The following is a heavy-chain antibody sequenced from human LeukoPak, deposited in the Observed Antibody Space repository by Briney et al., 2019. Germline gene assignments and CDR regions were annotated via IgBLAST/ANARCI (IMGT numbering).Heavy chain of an antibody. CDR3: AKDPPQPAHHYHHRMDL. J-gene: IGHJ6*02. D-gene: IGHD1-14*01. V-gene: IGHV3-11*01. Sequence: GGSLRLSCAASGFTFSDYYMSWIRQAPGKGLEWVSYISSSGSTIYYADSVKGRFTISRDNAKNSLYLQMNSLRAEDTAGYYRAKDPPQPAHHYHHRMDLWGQGTTVTVSS. CDR1: GFTFSDYY. CDR2: ISSSGSTI.